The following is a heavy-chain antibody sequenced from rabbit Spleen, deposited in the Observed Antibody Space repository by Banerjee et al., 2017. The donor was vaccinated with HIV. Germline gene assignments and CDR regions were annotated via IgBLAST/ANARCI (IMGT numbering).Heavy chain of an antibody. V-gene: IGHV1S40*01. D-gene: IGHD4-1*01. CDR2: IYSGNSGYT. Sequence: QSLDESGGGLVKPGASLTVTCTASGFSFGSNDSMCWVRQAPGKGLEWIACIYSGNSGYTYYATWATGRFTISKTSSTTVTQQMTSLTGADTATYFCARDLAGVIGWNFNLWGPGTLVTVS. CDR3: ARDLAGVIGWNFNL. CDR1: GFSFGSNDS. J-gene: IGHJ4*01.